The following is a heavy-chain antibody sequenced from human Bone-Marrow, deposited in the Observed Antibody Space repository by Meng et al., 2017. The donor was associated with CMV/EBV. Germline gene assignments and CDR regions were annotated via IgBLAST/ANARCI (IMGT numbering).Heavy chain of an antibody. J-gene: IGHJ6*02. V-gene: IGHV3-7*01. CDR2: IKQDGSEK. CDR1: GFTFSSYW. D-gene: IGHD3-22*01. CDR3: ARVPGYYDSSGYYYYYYGMDV. Sequence: LKISCAASGFTFSSYWMSWVRQAPGKGLEWVANIKQDGSEKYYVDSVKGRFTISRDNAKNSLYLQMNSLRAEDTAVYYCARVPGYYDSSGYYYYYYGMDVWGQGTTVTVSS.